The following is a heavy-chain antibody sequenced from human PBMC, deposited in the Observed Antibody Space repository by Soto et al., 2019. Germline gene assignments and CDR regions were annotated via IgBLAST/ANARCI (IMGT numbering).Heavy chain of an antibody. CDR1: GFTFSSYG. J-gene: IGHJ5*02. CDR2: IWYDGSNK. D-gene: IGHD6-13*01. Sequence: GGSLRLSCAASGFTFSSYGMHWVRQAPGKGPEWVAVIWYDGSNKYYADSVKGRFTISRDNSKNTLYLQMNSLRAEDTAVYYCARAGYSSSWTQPNWFDPWGQGTLVTVSS. CDR3: ARAGYSSSWTQPNWFDP. V-gene: IGHV3-33*01.